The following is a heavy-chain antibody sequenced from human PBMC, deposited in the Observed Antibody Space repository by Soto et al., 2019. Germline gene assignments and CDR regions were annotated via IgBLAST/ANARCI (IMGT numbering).Heavy chain of an antibody. CDR2: ISGSGGST. CDR1: GFTFSSYA. CDR3: AKDSAAMVTGYYYYGMDV. V-gene: IGHV3-23*01. D-gene: IGHD5-18*01. Sequence: EVQLLESGGGLVQPGGSLRLSCAASGFTFSSYAMSWVRQAPGKGLEWVSAISGSGGSTYYADSEKGRFTISRDNSKNTLYLQMNSLRAEDTAVYYCAKDSAAMVTGYYYYGMDVWGQGTTVTVSS. J-gene: IGHJ6*02.